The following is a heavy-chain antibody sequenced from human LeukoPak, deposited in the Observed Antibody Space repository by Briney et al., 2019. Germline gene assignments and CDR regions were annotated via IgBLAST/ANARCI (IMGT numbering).Heavy chain of an antibody. CDR2: IRYDGSNK. Sequence: GRSLRLSCAASGFTFSSYGMHWVRQAPGKGLEWVAFIRYDGSNKYYADSVKGRFTISRDNSKNTLYLQMNSLRAEDTAVYYCSKGSALVVPAAIIGYWGQGTLVTVSS. D-gene: IGHD2-2*01. CDR1: GFTFSSYG. V-gene: IGHV3-30*02. CDR3: SKGSALVVPAAIIGY. J-gene: IGHJ4*02.